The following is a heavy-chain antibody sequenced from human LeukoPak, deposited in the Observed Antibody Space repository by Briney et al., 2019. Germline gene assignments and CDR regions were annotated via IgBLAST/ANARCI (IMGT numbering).Heavy chain of an antibody. CDR2: ISAYNGNT. J-gene: IGHJ4*02. CDR3: ATKGAYDFWSGAFSY. Sequence: ASVKVSCKASGGTFSSYAISWVRQAPGQGLEWMGWISAYNGNTNYAQKLQGRVTMTTDTSTSTAYMELRSLRSDDTAVYYCATKGAYDFWSGAFSYWGQGTLVTVSS. V-gene: IGHV1-18*01. D-gene: IGHD3-3*01. CDR1: GGTFSSYA.